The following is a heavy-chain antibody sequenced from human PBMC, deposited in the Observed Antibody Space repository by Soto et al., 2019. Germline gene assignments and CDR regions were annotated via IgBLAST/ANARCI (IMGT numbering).Heavy chain of an antibody. CDR2: IDPSDSYT. Sequence: GESLKISCKGSGYSFTSYWISWVRQMPGKGLEWMGRIDPSDSYTNYSPSFQGHVTISADKSISTAYLQWSSLKASDTAMYYCERQVDAMRDNGMDVWGPGTTATVSS. CDR3: ERQVDAMRDNGMDV. D-gene: IGHD2-2*01. CDR1: GYSFTSYW. J-gene: IGHJ6*02. V-gene: IGHV5-10-1*01.